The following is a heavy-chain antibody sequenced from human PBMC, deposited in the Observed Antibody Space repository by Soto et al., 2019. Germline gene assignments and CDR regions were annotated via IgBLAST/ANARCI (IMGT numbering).Heavy chain of an antibody. CDR1: GGSFSYYD. CDR2: IVPVFGTA. J-gene: IGHJ5*02. Sequence: QVQLMQSGAEVKKPGSSVKVSCKASGGSFSYYDITWVRQAPGQGLEWMGGIVPVFGTAKYPQEFQGRLTITADESTRRVYMELSNLRSEDTAVYYCARSGEAYYDVLTGYYKGSWFDPWGQGTLVTVSS. CDR3: ARSGEAYYDVLTGYYKGSWFDP. D-gene: IGHD3-9*01. V-gene: IGHV1-69*01.